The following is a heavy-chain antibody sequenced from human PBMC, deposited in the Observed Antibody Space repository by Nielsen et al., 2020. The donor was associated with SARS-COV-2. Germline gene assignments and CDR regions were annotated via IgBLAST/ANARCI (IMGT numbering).Heavy chain of an antibody. D-gene: IGHD3-22*01. Sequence: SETLSLTCIVSGGSISTGSHYWSWIRQPPGKGLEWIGYIFYRGNTKYKPSLKSRVTISVDTSKNQFSLKVNSVTAADTAVYYCARDTSSYDSSGYYWNIWGYWGQGTLVTVSS. CDR3: ARDTSSYDSSGYYWNIWGY. V-gene: IGHV4-61*01. J-gene: IGHJ4*02. CDR1: GGSISTGSHY. CDR2: IFYRGNT.